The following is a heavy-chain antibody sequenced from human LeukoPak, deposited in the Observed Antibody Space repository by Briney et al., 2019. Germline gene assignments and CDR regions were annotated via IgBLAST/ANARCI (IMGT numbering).Heavy chain of an antibody. Sequence: SETLSLTCTVSGDSISSSLYYWAWIRQPPGKGLEWIGIVYYNGNSYYNPSLKSRVTISVDTSKNQFSLKLSSVTAADTAVYYCARARKTYYDFWSGGYFDYWGQGTLVTVSS. J-gene: IGHJ4*02. CDR1: GDSISSSLYY. V-gene: IGHV4-39*07. CDR2: VYYNGNS. D-gene: IGHD3-3*01. CDR3: ARARKTYYDFWSGGYFDY.